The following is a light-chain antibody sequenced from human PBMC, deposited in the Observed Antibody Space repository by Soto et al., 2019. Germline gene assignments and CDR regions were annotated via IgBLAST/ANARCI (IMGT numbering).Light chain of an antibody. J-gene: IGLJ1*01. CDR3: QSYDDSLSVHYV. CDR1: NPKNRATYD. CDR2: GNT. Sequence: QSVLTQPPPVSRAPGQRVPISLPGGNPKNRATYDVQWYQQLPGTAPKLLIHGNTDRPSGVPDRFSGSKSGTSASLAITGLQADDEADYYCQSYDDSLSVHYVFGTGTKVTVL. V-gene: IGLV1-40*01.